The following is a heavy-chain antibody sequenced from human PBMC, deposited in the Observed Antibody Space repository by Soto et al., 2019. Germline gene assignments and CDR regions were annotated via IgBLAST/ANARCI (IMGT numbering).Heavy chain of an antibody. D-gene: IGHD3-9*01. Sequence: SLSWAASGFSFRNYAMSWVRQAPGKGLEWISTLTGSSSNTYYADSVKGRFAISRDNSRNTLYLQMHSLTAEDTAVYYCANGRATYGLLTHDYWGQGTLVTVSS. CDR2: LTGSSSNT. CDR1: GFSFRNYA. CDR3: ANGRATYGLLTHDY. V-gene: IGHV3-23*01. J-gene: IGHJ4*02.